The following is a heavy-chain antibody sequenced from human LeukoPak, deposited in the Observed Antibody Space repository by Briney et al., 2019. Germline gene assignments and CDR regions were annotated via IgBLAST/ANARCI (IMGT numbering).Heavy chain of an antibody. V-gene: IGHV3-15*01. CDR3: STTYYYDSSEGY. CDR1: GFTFSNAW. D-gene: IGHD3-22*01. CDR2: IKSKTDGGTT. Sequence: GGSLRLSCAASGFTFSNAWMSWVRQAPGKGLEWVGRIKSKTDGGTTDYAAPVKGRFTISRDGSKNTLYLQMNSLKTEDTAVYYCSTTYYYDSSEGYWGQGTLVTVSS. J-gene: IGHJ4*02.